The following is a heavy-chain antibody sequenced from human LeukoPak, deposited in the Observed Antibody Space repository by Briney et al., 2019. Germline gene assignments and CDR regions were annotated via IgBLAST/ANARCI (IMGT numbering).Heavy chain of an antibody. J-gene: IGHJ1*01. D-gene: IGHD2-21*02. CDR1: GFTFSDYY. CDR3: TSWGDTTAEYFQR. V-gene: IGHV3-11*06. CDR2: ISEGGTKT. Sequence: GGSPRLSCAASGFTFSDYYMYWIRQAPGKGLEWLAYISEGGTKTHYADSVKGRFTISRDNAQNSMYLQMNSLRVEDTAVYYCTSWGDTTAEYFQRWGQGTLVTVSS.